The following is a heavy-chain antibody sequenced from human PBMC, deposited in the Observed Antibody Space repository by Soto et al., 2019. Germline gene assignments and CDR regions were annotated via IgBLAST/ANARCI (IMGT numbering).Heavy chain of an antibody. J-gene: IGHJ6*02. CDR3: ARLNYYYDSSTYGMDV. Sequence: ASVKVSCKASGYTFTSYGISWVRQAPGQGLEWMGWISAYNGNTNYAQKLQGRVTMTTDTSTSTAYMELRSLRSDDTAVYYCARLNYYYDSSTYGMDVWGQGTTVTVS. V-gene: IGHV1-18*04. CDR1: GYTFTSYG. D-gene: IGHD3-22*01. CDR2: ISAYNGNT.